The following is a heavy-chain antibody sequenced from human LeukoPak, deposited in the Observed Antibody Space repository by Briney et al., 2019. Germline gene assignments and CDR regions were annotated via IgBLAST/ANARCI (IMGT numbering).Heavy chain of an antibody. CDR3: AKNGDRGAYCSGGTCYPYYYYYMDV. V-gene: IGHV3-23*01. CDR2: ISTTGGTT. Sequence: GGSLRLSCAASGFTFSSYAMSWVRQAPGRGLEWVSAISTTGGTTCYADSVRGRFTISRDNSRNTLYLQMNSLRAEDTAIYYCAKNGDRGAYCSGGTCYPYYYYYMDVWGKGTTVTISS. CDR1: GFTFSSYA. D-gene: IGHD2-15*01. J-gene: IGHJ6*03.